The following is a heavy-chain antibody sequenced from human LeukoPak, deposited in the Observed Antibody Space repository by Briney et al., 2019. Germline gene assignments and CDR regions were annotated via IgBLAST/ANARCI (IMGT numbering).Heavy chain of an antibody. CDR3: ARKPSTVAGRGGPFDY. J-gene: IGHJ4*02. Sequence: ASVKVSCKASGYTFTSYYMHWVRQAPGQGLEWMGIINPSGGSTSYAQKFQGRVTMTRDTSTSTVYMELSSLRSEDTAVYYCARKPSTVAGRGGPFDYWGQGTLVTVSS. CDR2: INPSGGST. V-gene: IGHV1-46*01. D-gene: IGHD6-19*01. CDR1: GYTFTSYY.